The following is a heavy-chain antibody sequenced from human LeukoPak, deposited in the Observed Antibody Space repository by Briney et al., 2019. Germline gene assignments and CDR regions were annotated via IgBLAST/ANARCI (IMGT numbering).Heavy chain of an antibody. J-gene: IGHJ4*02. CDR2: IAPAGDT. D-gene: IGHD5-12*01. Sequence: GGSLRLSCAASGFIFSSYDMHWVRQGTRKSLEWVSGIAPAGDTYYTGSVKGRFTISRDNVKNTLYLQMNSLRAEDTAVYYCAREMGWYSGYDPLGYWGQGTLVTVSS. CDR1: GFIFSSYD. CDR3: AREMGWYSGYDPLGY. V-gene: IGHV3-13*04.